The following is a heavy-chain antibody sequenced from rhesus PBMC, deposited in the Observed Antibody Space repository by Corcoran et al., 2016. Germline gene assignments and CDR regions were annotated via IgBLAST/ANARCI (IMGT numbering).Heavy chain of an antibody. J-gene: IGHJ4*01. CDR3: ARGSTVDS. CDR2: VSGSGRII. Sequence: QVQLQESGPGLVKPSETLSLTCAVSGGSISSGYGWGWIRQAPGKGLEWIGYVSGSGRIIAYNPAHRSRVSISTDTSKNQFSLKLRSVTAADTAVYYCARGSTVDSWGQGVLVTVSS. V-gene: IGHV4-127*01. CDR1: GGSISSGYG.